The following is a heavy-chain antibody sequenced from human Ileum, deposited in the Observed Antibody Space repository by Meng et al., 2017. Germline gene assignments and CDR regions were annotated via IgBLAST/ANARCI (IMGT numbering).Heavy chain of an antibody. J-gene: IGHJ4*02. V-gene: IGHV4-34*01. CDR1: GGSFSANY. CDR2: INHNGNT. CDR3: ASARYDN. Sequence: QVQLQQWGAGLLKPSETLSLTCVVYGGSFSANYWTWIRQPPGKGLEWNGEINHNGNTNYKPSLKSRVTISVDTSKKQFSLRLTSVTAADTAVYYCASARYDNWGQGTLVTVSS.